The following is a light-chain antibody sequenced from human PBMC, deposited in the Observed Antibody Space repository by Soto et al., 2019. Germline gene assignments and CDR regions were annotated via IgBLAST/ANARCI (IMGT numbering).Light chain of an antibody. Sequence: ETVMTQSPATLSVSPGERASLSCRASQSVSSNLAWYQQKPGRAPRILIYGASNRAAGVPARFSGSGSGTDFTLTISNVEPEDFAVYYCHQRQSWPRTFGQGTKVDIK. V-gene: IGKV3D-15*01. CDR1: QSVSSN. CDR3: HQRQSWPRT. CDR2: GAS. J-gene: IGKJ1*01.